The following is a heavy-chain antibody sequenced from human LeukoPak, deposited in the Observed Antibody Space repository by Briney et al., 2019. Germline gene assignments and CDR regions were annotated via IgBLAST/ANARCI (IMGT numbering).Heavy chain of an antibody. CDR2: IDGDGSTT. Sequence: GGSLRPSCAASGFTFSRYWMHWVRQAPGKGLVWVSRIDGDGSTTSYADSVKGGFTISRDDAKNTLYLRMNSLRAEDTAVYYCATGNYYDSRGYHTFGHWGQGTLVTVSS. J-gene: IGHJ1*01. CDR1: GFTFSRYW. CDR3: ATGNYYDSRGYHTFGH. D-gene: IGHD3-22*01. V-gene: IGHV3-74*01.